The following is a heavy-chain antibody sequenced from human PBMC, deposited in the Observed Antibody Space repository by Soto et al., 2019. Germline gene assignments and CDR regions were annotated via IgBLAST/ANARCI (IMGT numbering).Heavy chain of an antibody. CDR1: GYSISSGYY. Sequence: SETLSLTCDVSGYSISSGYYWGWIRQPPGKGLEWIGSIYHSGSTYYNPCLKSRVTISVDTSTNQFSLKLSSVTAADTAVYYCAVATSCFLFDYWGQGTLVAVSS. D-gene: IGHD5-12*01. CDR2: IYHSGST. J-gene: IGHJ4*02. CDR3: AVATSCFLFDY. V-gene: IGHV4-38-2*01.